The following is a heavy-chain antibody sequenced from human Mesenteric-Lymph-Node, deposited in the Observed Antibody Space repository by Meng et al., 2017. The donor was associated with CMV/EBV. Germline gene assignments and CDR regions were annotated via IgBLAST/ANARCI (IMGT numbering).Heavy chain of an antibody. D-gene: IGHD1-26*01. CDR1: GLTFSDAW. CDR3: TTWEATYYYYGMDV. CDR2: IKSKSDGGTT. V-gene: IGHV3-15*01. J-gene: IGHJ6*02. Sequence: LSLTCAASGLTFSDAWMSWVRQAPGKGLEWVGLIKSKSDGGTTDYGASVRGRFTISRDDSKNTVFLQMSSLKTQDTAKYFCTTWEATYYYYGMDVWGQGTTVTVSS.